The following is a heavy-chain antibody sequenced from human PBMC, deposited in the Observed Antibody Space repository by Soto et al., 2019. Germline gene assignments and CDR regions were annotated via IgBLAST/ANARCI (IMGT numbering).Heavy chain of an antibody. D-gene: IGHD2-15*01. CDR2: ISYDGSNK. CDR3: ARGGGGYCSGGSCYPDAFDI. Sequence: QVQLVESGGGVVQPGRSLRLSCAASGFTFSSYAMHWVRQAPGKGLEWVAVISYDGSNKYYADSVKGRFTISRDNSKNTLYLQMSSLRAEDTAVYYCARGGGGYCSGGSCYPDAFDIWGQGTMVTVSS. J-gene: IGHJ3*02. CDR1: GFTFSSYA. V-gene: IGHV3-30-3*01.